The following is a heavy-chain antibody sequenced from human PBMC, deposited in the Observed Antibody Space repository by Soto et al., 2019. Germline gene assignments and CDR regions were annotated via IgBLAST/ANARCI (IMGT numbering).Heavy chain of an antibody. CDR1: GGSFSGYY. CDR2: INHSGST. Sequence: QVQLQQWGAGLLKPSETLSLTCAVYGGSFSGYYWSWIPQPPGKGLEWIGEINHSGSTNYNPSLKSRVTISVDTSKNQFSLKLSSVTAADTAVYYCARGLSTVVTPHNWFDPWGQGTLVTVSS. V-gene: IGHV4-34*01. J-gene: IGHJ5*02. CDR3: ARGLSTVVTPHNWFDP. D-gene: IGHD4-17*01.